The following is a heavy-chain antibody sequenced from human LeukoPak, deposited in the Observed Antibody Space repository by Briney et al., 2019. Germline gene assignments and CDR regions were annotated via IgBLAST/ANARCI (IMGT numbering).Heavy chain of an antibody. J-gene: IGHJ4*02. D-gene: IGHD5-18*01. CDR1: GFTFSTFA. CDR2: ISETGRST. Sequence: GGSLRLSCVASGFTFSTFAMNWVRQAPGKGLEWVSTISETGRSTYYADSVKGHFTISRDNSKNTLYLQMNSLRAEDTAVYYCAKDRGYSYGISEYWGQGTLVAVSS. V-gene: IGHV3-23*01. CDR3: AKDRGYSYGISEY.